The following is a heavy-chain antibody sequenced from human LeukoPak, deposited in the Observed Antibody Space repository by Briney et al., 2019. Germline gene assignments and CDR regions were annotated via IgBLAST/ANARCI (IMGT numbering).Heavy chain of an antibody. Sequence: ASVKVSCKTSGYTFSAFYMHWVRQAPGQGPEWMGWINPVSGGSEYGQKFQGRVTFTSDTSSTTIYMEVRSLKSDDTAVYYCARDMTGGIWARATSFDHWGQGTLVTVSS. CDR2: INPVSGGS. D-gene: IGHD1-14*01. J-gene: IGHJ4*02. V-gene: IGHV1-2*02. CDR1: GYTFSAFY. CDR3: ARDMTGGIWARATSFDH.